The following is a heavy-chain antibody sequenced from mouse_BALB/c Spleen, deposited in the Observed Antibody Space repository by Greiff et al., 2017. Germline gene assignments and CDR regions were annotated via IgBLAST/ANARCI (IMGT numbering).Heavy chain of an antibody. CDR3: AKTVEDY. V-gene: IGHV1S81*02. J-gene: IGHJ2*01. D-gene: IGHD1-1*01. Sequence: QVQLQQSGAELVKPGASVKLSCKASGYTFTSYWMHWVKQRPGQGLEWIGEINPSNGRTNYNEKFKSKATLTVDKSSSTAYMQLSSLTSEDSAVYYCAKTVEDYWGQGTTRTVAS. CDR1: GYTFTSYW. CDR2: INPSNGRT.